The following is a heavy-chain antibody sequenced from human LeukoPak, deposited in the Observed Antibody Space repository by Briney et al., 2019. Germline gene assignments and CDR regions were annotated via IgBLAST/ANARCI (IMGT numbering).Heavy chain of an antibody. Sequence: GGSLRLSCAASGFTFSSYAMNCVRQAPGKGREWVSRISGSGGSTYYAASVKGRFTISRDNSKNRLYLQMNSLRAEDSAVYYCAKMSYSSGWGPVGFDYWGQGTLVTVSS. J-gene: IGHJ4*02. V-gene: IGHV3-23*01. CDR3: AKMSYSSGWGPVGFDY. CDR1: GFTFSSYA. D-gene: IGHD6-19*01. CDR2: ISGSGGST.